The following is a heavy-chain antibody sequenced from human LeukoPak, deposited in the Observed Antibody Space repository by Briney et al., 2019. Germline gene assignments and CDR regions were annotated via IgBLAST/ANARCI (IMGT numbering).Heavy chain of an antibody. D-gene: IGHD3-10*01. Sequence: PSETLSLTCTVSGYSISSGYYWGWIRQPPGKGLERIGSIYHSGSTYYNPSLKSRVTISVDTSKNQFSLKLSSVTAADTAVYYCARDTMGLDWGQGTLVTVSS. CDR2: IYHSGST. CDR1: GYSISSGYY. CDR3: ARDTMGLD. V-gene: IGHV4-38-2*02. J-gene: IGHJ4*02.